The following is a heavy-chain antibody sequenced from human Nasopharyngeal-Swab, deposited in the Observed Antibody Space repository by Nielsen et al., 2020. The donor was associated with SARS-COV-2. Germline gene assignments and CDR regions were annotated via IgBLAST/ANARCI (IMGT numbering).Heavy chain of an antibody. CDR2: ICTAGDT. D-gene: IGHD6-19*01. Sequence: ESLKISCAASGFTFSSYDMHWVRQATGKGLEWVSAICTAGDTYYPGSVKGRFTISRENAKNSLYLQMNSLRAGDTAVYYCARAAVAGTYYYYDGMDVWGQGTTVTVSS. J-gene: IGHJ6*02. V-gene: IGHV3-13*01. CDR1: GFTFSSYD. CDR3: ARAAVAGTYYYYDGMDV.